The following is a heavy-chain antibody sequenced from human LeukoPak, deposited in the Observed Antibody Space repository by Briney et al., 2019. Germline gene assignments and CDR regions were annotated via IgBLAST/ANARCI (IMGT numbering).Heavy chain of an antibody. Sequence: SETLSLTCTVSGGSISPSYWSWIRQSPGKGLEWIGYIYNSGSTNYNPSLKSRVTISVDRSKNQFSLKLTSVTAADTAVYYCATCGGDCYYPAHWGQGTLVTVSS. CDR3: ATCGGDCYYPAH. CDR1: GGSISPSY. D-gene: IGHD2-21*02. V-gene: IGHV4-59*08. CDR2: IYNSGST. J-gene: IGHJ4*02.